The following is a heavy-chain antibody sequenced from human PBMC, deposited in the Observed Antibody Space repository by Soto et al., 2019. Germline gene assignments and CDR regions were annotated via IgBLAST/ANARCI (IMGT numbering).Heavy chain of an antibody. Sequence: SETLSLTCAVSGGSISSSNLWSWVRQPPGKGLEWIGEIYHSGSTNYNPSLKSRVTISVDKSKNQFSLKLSSVTAADTAVYYCARDAEWLDNWFDPWGQGTLVTVYS. CDR3: ARDAEWLDNWFDP. V-gene: IGHV4-4*02. CDR2: IYHSGST. D-gene: IGHD6-19*01. J-gene: IGHJ5*02. CDR1: GGSISSSNL.